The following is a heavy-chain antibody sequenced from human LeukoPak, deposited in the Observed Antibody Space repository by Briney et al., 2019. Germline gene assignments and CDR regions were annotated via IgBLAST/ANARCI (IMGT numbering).Heavy chain of an antibody. CDR2: IYYSGST. CDR1: GGSISSGDYY. D-gene: IGHD2-15*01. Sequence: SQTLSLTCTVSGGSISSGDYYWSWVRQPPGKGLGWIGYIYYSGSTYYNPSLKSRVTISVDTSKNQFSLKLSSVTAADTAVYYCARVLLHCSGGSCYTDDYWGQGTLVTVSS. V-gene: IGHV4-30-4*01. CDR3: ARVLLHCSGGSCYTDDY. J-gene: IGHJ4*02.